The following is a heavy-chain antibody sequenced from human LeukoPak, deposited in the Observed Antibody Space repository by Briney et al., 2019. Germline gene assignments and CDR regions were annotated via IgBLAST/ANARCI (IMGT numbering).Heavy chain of an antibody. J-gene: IGHJ6*03. D-gene: IGHD6-6*01. CDR1: GFSLTTYA. Sequence: PGGSLRLSCAASGFSLTTYAMGWVRQAPGKGLEWVSVINDRGDSTYYADSVKGRFTVSRDNSKNTLYLQMNSLRAEDTAVYYCAKGKGVAARPNYYYYMDVWGKGTTVTVSS. V-gene: IGHV3-23*01. CDR2: INDRGDST. CDR3: AKGKGVAARPNYYYYMDV.